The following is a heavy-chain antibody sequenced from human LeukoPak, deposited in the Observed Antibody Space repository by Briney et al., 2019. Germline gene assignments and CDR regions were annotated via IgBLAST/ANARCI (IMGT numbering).Heavy chain of an antibody. J-gene: IGHJ3*02. CDR1: EFTVSTNY. CDR3: ARDGLDSSVPVAFAI. CDR2: IHIDGDT. V-gene: IGHV3-66*01. D-gene: IGHD3-22*01. Sequence: GGTLRLSCVASEFTVSTNYMSWVRQAPGKGLEWVSIIHIDGDTHYADSVKGRFTFSRDNSKNTLYLQMNSLRSEDTAVYYCARDGLDSSVPVAFAIWGQATMVTVPS.